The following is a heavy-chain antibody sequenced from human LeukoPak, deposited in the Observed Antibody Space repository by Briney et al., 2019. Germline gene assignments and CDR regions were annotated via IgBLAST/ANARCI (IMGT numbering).Heavy chain of an antibody. J-gene: IGHJ3*02. CDR3: AKSRLSGINDAFDI. V-gene: IGHV3-23*01. CDR2: ISGTGSTT. D-gene: IGHD3-3*01. Sequence: GGSLRLSCAASGFTFSSYGMSWVRQAPGKGLEWVSAISGTGSTTYYADSVKGRFTISRDNSKNTLYLQMNSLRAEDTAVYYCAKSRLSGINDAFDIWGQGTMVTVSS. CDR1: GFTFSSYG.